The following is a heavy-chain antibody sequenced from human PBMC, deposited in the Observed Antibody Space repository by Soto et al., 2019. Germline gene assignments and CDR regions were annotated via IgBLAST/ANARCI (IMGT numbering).Heavy chain of an antibody. CDR2: IAFDGSQE. D-gene: IGHD2-21*02. CDR3: ATKVRVTNHRYYGMDV. J-gene: IGHJ6*02. Sequence: QVQLVESGGGVVQPGRALRLSCAASGFSFNTSGMHWVRQAPGKGLEWVAVIAFDGSQEFYGDSVRGRFTISRDNSKNTLFLQMKSLTPEDTAVYYCATKVRVTNHRYYGMDVWGQGTRVTGSS. V-gene: IGHV3-30*03. CDR1: GFSFNTSG.